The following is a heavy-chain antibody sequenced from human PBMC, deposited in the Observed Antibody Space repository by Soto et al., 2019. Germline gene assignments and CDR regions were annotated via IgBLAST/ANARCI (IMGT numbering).Heavy chain of an antibody. D-gene: IGHD2-15*01. CDR1: GFRLSSYA. CDR3: AKDRRDGDFMHILVVDF. CDR2: MSYDESKK. Sequence: QVRLVESGGGVVQPGGSLRLSCATSGFRLSSYAMHWVRQAPGKGLEWVALMSYDESKKYYADSVKGRFTISRYTSKNTLVLEINNLRVEDTAVYYCAKDRRDGDFMHILVVDFWGQGALVTVSS. V-gene: IGHV3-30*18. J-gene: IGHJ4*02.